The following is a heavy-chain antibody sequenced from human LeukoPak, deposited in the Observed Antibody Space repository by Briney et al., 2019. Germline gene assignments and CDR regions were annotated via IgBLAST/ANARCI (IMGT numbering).Heavy chain of an antibody. J-gene: IGHJ4*02. CDR1: GFTFSSYS. CDR2: ISSGSSYI. CDR3: AREGSYYVVDY. D-gene: IGHD1-26*01. V-gene: IGHV3-21*01. Sequence: GGSLRLSCAASGFTFSSYSMNWVRQAPGEGLEWVSSISSGSSYIYYADSVKGRFTISRDNAKNSLYLQMNSLRAEDTAVYYCAREGSYYVVDYWGQGTLVTVSS.